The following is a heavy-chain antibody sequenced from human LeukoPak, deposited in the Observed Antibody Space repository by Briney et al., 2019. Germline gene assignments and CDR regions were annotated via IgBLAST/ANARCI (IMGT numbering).Heavy chain of an antibody. V-gene: IGHV3-74*01. J-gene: IGHJ4*02. D-gene: IGHD1-26*01. CDR1: GFTFSSYW. CDR3: ARDIYRIVGATTKFGIGY. CDR2: INSDGSST. Sequence: GGSLRLSCAASGFTFSSYWMHWVRQAPGKGLVWVSRINSDGSSTNYADSVKGRFTISRDNAKNTLYVQMNSLRAEDTAVYYCARDIYRIVGATTKFGIGYWGQGTLVTVSS.